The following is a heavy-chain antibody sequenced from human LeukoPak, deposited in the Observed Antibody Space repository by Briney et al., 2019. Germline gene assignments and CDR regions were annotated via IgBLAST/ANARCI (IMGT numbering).Heavy chain of an antibody. Sequence: GGSLRLSCAASGLTFGTSGMHLVRQAPGKGLEWVAIIWYDGNTKFYADSVKGRFAISRDNSNNTLFLQMNSLRAEDTAVYYCARGGYYDKPLDYWGQGTLVTVS. D-gene: IGHD3-22*01. CDR1: GLTFGTSG. CDR2: IWYDGNTK. V-gene: IGHV3-33*01. J-gene: IGHJ4*02. CDR3: ARGGYYDKPLDY.